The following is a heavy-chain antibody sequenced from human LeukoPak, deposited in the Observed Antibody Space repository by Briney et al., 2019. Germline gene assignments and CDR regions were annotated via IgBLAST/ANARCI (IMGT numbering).Heavy chain of an antibody. CDR3: ARRSRGYSYGSFDY. D-gene: IGHD5-18*01. CDR2: INHSGST. J-gene: IGHJ4*02. CDR1: GGSFSGYY. V-gene: IGHV4-34*01. Sequence: SETLSLTCAVYGGSFSGYYWSWIRQPPGKGLEWIGEINHSGSTNYNPSLKSRVTISVDTSKNQFSLKLSSVTAADTAVYYCARRSRGYSYGSFDYWGQGTLVTVYS.